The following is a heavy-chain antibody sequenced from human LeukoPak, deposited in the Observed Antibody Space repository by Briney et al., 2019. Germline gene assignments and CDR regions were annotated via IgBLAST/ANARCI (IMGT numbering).Heavy chain of an antibody. Sequence: PGGSLRLSCAASGLTFSIYAMYWVRQAQGKGLEWVAVISYDGSNKYYADSVKGRFTISRDNPRNTLYLQMSSLRAEDTAMYYCARISLSGWVNDHWGQGTLVTVSS. D-gene: IGHD6-19*01. V-gene: IGHV3-30*03. J-gene: IGHJ5*02. CDR1: GLTFSIYA. CDR3: ARISLSGWVNDH. CDR2: ISYDGSNK.